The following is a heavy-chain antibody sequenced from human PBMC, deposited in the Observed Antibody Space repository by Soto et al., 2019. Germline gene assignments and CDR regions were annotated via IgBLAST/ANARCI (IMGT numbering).Heavy chain of an antibody. Sequence: SETLSLTCTVSGGSISSTDHYWGWVRQPPGKGPEWLGSIYFAGSTFHNPALKSRATISVDTSRNQYSLRLTTVTASDTAVYYCARLVFHCLRGSCDDYSFYGLDVWGQGTTVTVSS. J-gene: IGHJ6*02. CDR2: IYFAGST. CDR1: GGSISSTDHY. D-gene: IGHD2-15*01. CDR3: ARLVFHCLRGSCDDYSFYGLDV. V-gene: IGHV4-39*01.